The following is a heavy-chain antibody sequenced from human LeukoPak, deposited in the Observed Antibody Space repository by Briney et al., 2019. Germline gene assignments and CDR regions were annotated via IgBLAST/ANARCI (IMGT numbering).Heavy chain of an antibody. CDR1: GFTFSSYG. D-gene: IGHD2-2*01. CDR2: ISYDGSNK. V-gene: IGHV3-30*18. Sequence: PGGSLRLSCAASGFTFSSYGMHWVRQAPGKGLEWVAVISYDGSNKYYADSVKGRFTISRDNSKNTLYLQMNSLRAEDTAVYYCAKPVLGYCSSTSCYFFDYWGQGTLVTVSS. CDR3: AKPVLGYCSSTSCYFFDY. J-gene: IGHJ4*02.